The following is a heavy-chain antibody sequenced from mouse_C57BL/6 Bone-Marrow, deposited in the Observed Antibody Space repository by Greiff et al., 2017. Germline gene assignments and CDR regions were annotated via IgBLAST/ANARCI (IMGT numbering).Heavy chain of an antibody. V-gene: IGHV1-81*01. Sequence: QVQLQQSGAELARPGASVKLSCKASGYTFTSYGISWVKQRPGQGLEWIGEIYPRSGNTYYNEKFKGKATLTADNSSSTAYMELRSLTSEDSAVYFCASFYCSNSHFDYWGQGTTLTVSS. J-gene: IGHJ2*01. CDR2: IYPRSGNT. CDR1: GYTFTSYG. D-gene: IGHD2-5*01. CDR3: ASFYCSNSHFDY.